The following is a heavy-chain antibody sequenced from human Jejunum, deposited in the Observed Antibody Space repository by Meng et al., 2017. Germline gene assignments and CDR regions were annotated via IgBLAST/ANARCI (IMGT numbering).Heavy chain of an antibody. CDR1: GGSVGGAGYK. J-gene: IGHJ4*02. Sequence: QVHLKEAGQGRGRPSETSCRLYKISGGSVGGAGYKWGWIRQPPGRGLEWIVYANTNYNPYLKRRVTISLDTSRNIFSLSLTSVTAADTAVYYCARDSMGSLDYWGQGILVTVSS. CDR3: ARDSMGSLDY. V-gene: IGHV4-61*08. CDR2: ANT. D-gene: IGHD1-26*01.